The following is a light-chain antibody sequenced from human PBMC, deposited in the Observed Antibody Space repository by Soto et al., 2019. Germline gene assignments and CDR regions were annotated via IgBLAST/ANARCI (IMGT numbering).Light chain of an antibody. V-gene: IGLV3-21*04. CDR3: QVWDSSSDQGV. Sequence: SYELTQPPSVSVAPGKTARITCGGNNIGSKSVHWYQQKPGQAPVLVIYYDSDRPSGIPERFSGSNSGNTATLTISRVEAGDEADYYCQVWDSSSDQGVLGTGTKLTVL. J-gene: IGLJ1*01. CDR2: YDS. CDR1: NIGSKS.